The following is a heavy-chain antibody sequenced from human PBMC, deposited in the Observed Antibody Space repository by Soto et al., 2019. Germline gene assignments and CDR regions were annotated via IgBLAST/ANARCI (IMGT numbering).Heavy chain of an antibody. CDR3: ARGGSLYWYFDL. CDR2: INAGNGNT. J-gene: IGHJ2*01. V-gene: IGHV1-3*01. CDR1: GYTFTNYA. Sequence: QVQLVQSGAEVKKPGASVKVSCKASGYTFTNYAMHWVRQAPGQRLEWMGWINAGNGNTKYSQKFQGRVTITRYASASTAYMELRSLRSEDTAVYYCARGGSLYWYFDLWGRGTLVTVSS. D-gene: IGHD1-26*01.